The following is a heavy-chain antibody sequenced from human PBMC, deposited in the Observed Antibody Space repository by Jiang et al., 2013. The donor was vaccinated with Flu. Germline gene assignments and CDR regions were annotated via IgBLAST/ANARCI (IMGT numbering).Heavy chain of an antibody. Sequence: VKKPGESSEDLRVRVLDTALPATGIGWVRQMPGKGLEWMGIIYPGDSDTRYSPSFQGQVTISADKSISTAYLQWSSLKASDTAMYYCARLRIAESYYFDYWGQGTLVTVSS. CDR2: IYPGDSDT. CDR1: DTALPATG. J-gene: IGHJ4*02. V-gene: IGHV5-51*01. CDR3: ARLRIAESYYFDY. D-gene: IGHD2-15*01.